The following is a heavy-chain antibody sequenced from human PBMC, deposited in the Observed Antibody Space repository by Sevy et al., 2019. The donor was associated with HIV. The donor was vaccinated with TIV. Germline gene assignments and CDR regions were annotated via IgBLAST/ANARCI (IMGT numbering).Heavy chain of an antibody. CDR2: ISSSSSTI. V-gene: IGHV3-48*01. D-gene: IGHD6-19*01. CDR1: GFTFSSYS. CDR3: AGESTVAGKPGVYYFDY. Sequence: GGSLRLSCAASGFTFSSYSMNWVRQAPGKGLEWVSYISSSSSTIYYADSVKGRFTISRDNAKNSLYLQMNSLRAEDTAVYYCAGESTVAGKPGVYYFDYWGQGTPVTVSS. J-gene: IGHJ4*02.